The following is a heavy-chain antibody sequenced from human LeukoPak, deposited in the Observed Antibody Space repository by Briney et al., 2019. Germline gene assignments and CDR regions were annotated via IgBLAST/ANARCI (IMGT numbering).Heavy chain of an antibody. D-gene: IGHD4-17*01. CDR1: GGSISSSSYY. V-gene: IGHV4-39*07. J-gene: IGHJ5*02. CDR3: ARDPHGDYVGWFDP. CDR2: IYYSGST. Sequence: SETLSLTCTVSGGSISSSSYYWGWIRQPPGKGLEWIGSIYYSGSTYYNSSLKSRVAISVDTSKNQFSLKLSSVTAADTAVYYCARDPHGDYVGWFDPWGQGTLVTVSS.